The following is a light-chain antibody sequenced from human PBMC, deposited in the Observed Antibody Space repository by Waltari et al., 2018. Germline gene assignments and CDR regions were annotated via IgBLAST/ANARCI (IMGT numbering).Light chain of an antibody. CDR3: QVWDSTSDRPV. Sequence: SYVLTQPPSVSVAPGQTARLPCGGSDIGDKTTHSYQQKPGRAPLLVIYYDGARASGIPERFAGSSSANTATLTIDRVEDGDEADYYCQVWDSTSDRPVFGGGTRLTVL. CDR1: DIGDKT. V-gene: IGLV3-21*04. CDR2: YDG. J-gene: IGLJ3*02.